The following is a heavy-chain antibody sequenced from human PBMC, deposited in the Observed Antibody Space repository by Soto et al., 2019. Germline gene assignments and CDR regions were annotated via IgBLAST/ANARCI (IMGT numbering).Heavy chain of an antibody. Sequence: SETLSLTCTVSGGSISGDYWSWVRQPAGKGLEWVGRIYSDGTTNYSPSLKSRVTMSLDTSKDQFSLHLNSVTAADTAVYYCSRVGCSNSKCYTRGMDVWGQGTTVTVSS. V-gene: IGHV4-4*07. CDR1: GGSISGDY. D-gene: IGHD2-2*01. CDR2: IYSDGTT. J-gene: IGHJ6*02. CDR3: SRVGCSNSKCYTRGMDV.